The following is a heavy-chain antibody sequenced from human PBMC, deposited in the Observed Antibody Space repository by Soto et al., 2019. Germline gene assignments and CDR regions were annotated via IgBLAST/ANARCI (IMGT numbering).Heavy chain of an antibody. CDR3: ATRTATGQIDP. J-gene: IGHJ5*02. Sequence: SVKVSCKASGYTFTRYTMNWVLQAPGQRLEWMGWINPDNGNTNSSQKFQDRVIITRATSASTAYMDLSSLRSENTAVYYCATRTATGQIDPWGEGTLVTVSS. V-gene: IGHV1-3*01. D-gene: IGHD1-1*01. CDR1: GYTFTRYT. CDR2: INPDNGNT.